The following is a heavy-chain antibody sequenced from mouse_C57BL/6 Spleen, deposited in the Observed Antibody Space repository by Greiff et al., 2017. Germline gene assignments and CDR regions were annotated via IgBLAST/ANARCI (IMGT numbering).Heavy chain of an antibody. Sequence: QVQLQQPGAELVKPGASVQLSCKASGYTFTSYWMHWVTQRPGQGLEWIGMIHPNSGSTNYNEKFKSKATLTVDTSSSTAYMQLSSLTSEDSAVYYCAREEGDGEGFAYWGQGTLVTVSA. CDR1: GYTFTSYW. D-gene: IGHD2-3*01. CDR2: IHPNSGST. CDR3: AREEGDGEGFAY. V-gene: IGHV1-64*01. J-gene: IGHJ3*01.